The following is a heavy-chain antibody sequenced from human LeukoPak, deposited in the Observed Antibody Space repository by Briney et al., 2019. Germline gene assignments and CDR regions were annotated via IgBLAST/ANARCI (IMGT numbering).Heavy chain of an antibody. Sequence: SETLSLTCSVSGGSISSYYWSWIRQPPGKGLEWIGYISYSGSTNYNPSLKSRVTISVDTSKNQFSLKLSSVTAADTAVYYCAREFYTALRSWGRGTLVTVSS. D-gene: IGHD2-2*02. CDR1: GGSISSYY. CDR2: ISYSGST. CDR3: AREFYTALRS. V-gene: IGHV4-59*01. J-gene: IGHJ5*02.